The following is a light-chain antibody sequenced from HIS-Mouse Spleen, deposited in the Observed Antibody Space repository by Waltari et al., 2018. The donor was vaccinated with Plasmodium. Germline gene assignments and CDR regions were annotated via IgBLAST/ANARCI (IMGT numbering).Light chain of an antibody. Sequence: QSALTQPASVSGSPGQSITISCTGTSSAVGSYNLVSWYQQHPGKAPKLMIYEGSKRPSGVSSLFSGSKSGNTASLTISGLQAEDEADYYCCSYAGSSTYVFGTGTKVTVL. J-gene: IGLJ1*01. V-gene: IGLV2-23*01. CDR1: SSAVGSYNL. CDR2: EGS. CDR3: CSYAGSSTYV.